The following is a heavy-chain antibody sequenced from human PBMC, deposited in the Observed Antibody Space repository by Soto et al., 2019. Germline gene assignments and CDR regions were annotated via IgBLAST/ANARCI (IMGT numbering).Heavy chain of an antibody. CDR1: GFSLSTSGVG. Sequence: QITLKESGPTLVKPTQTLTLTCTFSGFSLSTSGVGVGWIRQPPGKALEWLALIYWDDDKRYSPSLKSRLTITKDTSKNQVVLTMTNMDPVDTATYYCAHSNCISTSCSYYYYGMDVWGQGTPVTVSS. CDR2: IYWDDDK. CDR3: AHSNCISTSCSYYYYGMDV. V-gene: IGHV2-5*02. J-gene: IGHJ6*02. D-gene: IGHD2-2*01.